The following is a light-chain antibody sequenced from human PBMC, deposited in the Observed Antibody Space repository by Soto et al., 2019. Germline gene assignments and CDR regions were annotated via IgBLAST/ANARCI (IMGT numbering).Light chain of an antibody. J-gene: IGLJ2*01. V-gene: IGLV2-14*01. CDR3: SSYTSSSVV. CDR1: SSDVGGYNY. Sequence: QSALTQPASVSGSPGQSITISCTGTSSDVGGYNYVSWYQQHPGKAPKLMIYDVSNRPSGVSNRFSGSKSGNTASLTISGPQAEDEADYYCSSYTSSSVVFGGGTKLTGL. CDR2: DVS.